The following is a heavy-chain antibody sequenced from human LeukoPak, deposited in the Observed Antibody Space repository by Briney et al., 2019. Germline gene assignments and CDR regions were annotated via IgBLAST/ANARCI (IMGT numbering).Heavy chain of an antibody. V-gene: IGHV3-74*01. D-gene: IGHD6-13*01. CDR2: INRDGSRT. CDR3: AKGGSRHADN. Sequence: PGGSLRLSCAASGFTFSNHWMHWVRQAPGKGLMWVSRINRDGSRTDYADSVKGRFTISRDDAKNTLYLQVNSLRAEDTAVYYCAKGGSRHADNWGQGTLVTVSS. J-gene: IGHJ4*02. CDR1: GFTFSNHW.